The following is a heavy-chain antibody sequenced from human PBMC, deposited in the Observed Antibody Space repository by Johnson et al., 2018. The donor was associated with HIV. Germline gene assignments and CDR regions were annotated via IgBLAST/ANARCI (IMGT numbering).Heavy chain of an antibody. J-gene: IGHJ3*02. V-gene: IGHV3-30*01. D-gene: IGHD1-1*01. CDR3: ARGYTWDDGSI. CDR2: IAIDGRHT. Sequence: QVQLVESGGNVVQPGRSQRLSCAASGCTFSDYSMHWVRQAPGMGLEWVAIIAIDGRHTYFVDSVKGRFPISREKFKNKVYLQMNSLRTVDTAVYYCARGYTWDDGSIWGQGTMGTGSS. CDR1: GCTFSDYS.